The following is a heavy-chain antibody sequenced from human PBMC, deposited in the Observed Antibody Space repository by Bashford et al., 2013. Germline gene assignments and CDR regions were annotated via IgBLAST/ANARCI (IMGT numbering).Heavy chain of an antibody. D-gene: IGHD5-12*01. CDR1: GYTFTSYG. CDR2: ISAYNGNT. J-gene: IGHJ4*02. Sequence: ASVKVSCKASGYTFTSYGISWVRQAPGQGLEWMGWISAYNGNTNYAQKLQGRVTMTEDTSTDTAYMELSSLRSEDTAVYYCATSQISGYDLFHDYWGQGTLVTVSS. CDR3: ATSQISGYDLFHDY. V-gene: IGHV1-18*01.